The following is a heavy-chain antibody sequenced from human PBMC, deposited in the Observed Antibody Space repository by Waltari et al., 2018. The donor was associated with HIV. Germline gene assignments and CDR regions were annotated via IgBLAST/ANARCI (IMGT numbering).Heavy chain of an antibody. CDR3: ARLNNAEWDLVADY. CDR1: GYDFNSHW. J-gene: IGHJ4*02. V-gene: IGHV5-51*01. CDR2: VYPHDSER. Sequence: KPKDTLIISCKGSGYDFNSHWVAWVRQMPGKGLEWVGIVYPHDSERKYSPSFQGRVTISVDTSIRTAYLQWRSLRASDTATYYCARLNNAEWDLVADYWGRGTLVTVSS. D-gene: IGHD1-26*01.